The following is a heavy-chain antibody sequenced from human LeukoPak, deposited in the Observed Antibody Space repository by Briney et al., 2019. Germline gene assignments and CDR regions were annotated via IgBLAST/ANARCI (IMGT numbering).Heavy chain of an antibody. CDR2: ISSDSSSI. Sequence: PGGSLRLSCAASGFTFRNYGMNWVRQTPGKGLEWVSFISSDSSSIYYADSVKGRFTISRDNAKDSLYLQMDSLRAEDTAVYYCARPQGSYYYYYMDVWGKGTTVTVSS. CDR1: GFTFRNYG. V-gene: IGHV3-21*01. CDR3: ARPQGSYYYYYMDV. J-gene: IGHJ6*03.